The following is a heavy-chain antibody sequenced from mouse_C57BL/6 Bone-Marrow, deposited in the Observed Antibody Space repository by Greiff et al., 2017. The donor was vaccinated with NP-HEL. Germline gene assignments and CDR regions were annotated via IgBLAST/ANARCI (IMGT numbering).Heavy chain of an antibody. J-gene: IGHJ4*01. D-gene: IGHD2-2*01. CDR3: ARVDSTMVTTRYAMDD. CDR1: GYTFTSYG. V-gene: IGHV1-81*01. Sequence: VQLQQSGAELARPGASVKLSCKASGYTFTSYGISWVKQRTGQGLEWIGEIYPRSGTTYYNEKFKGTAPLTADKSSSTAYMELRSLTSEDSAVYFCARVDSTMVTTRYAMDDWGKGTSVTVSS. CDR2: IYPRSGTT.